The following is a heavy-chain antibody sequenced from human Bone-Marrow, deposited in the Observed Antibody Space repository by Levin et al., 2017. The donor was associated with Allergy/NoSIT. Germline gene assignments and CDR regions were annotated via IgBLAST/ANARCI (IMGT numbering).Heavy chain of an antibody. V-gene: IGHV4-30-4*01. Sequence: SETLSLTCTVSGGSISSGDYYWSWIRQPPGKGLEWIGYIYYSGSTYYNPSLKSRVTISVDTSKNQFSLKLSSVTAADTAVYYCARVSRQQLVVMGRARSQEHFDYWRQGTLVTVSS. CDR1: GGSISSGDYY. D-gene: IGHD6-13*01. CDR3: ARVSRQQLVVMGRARSQEHFDY. J-gene: IGHJ4*02. CDR2: IYYSGST.